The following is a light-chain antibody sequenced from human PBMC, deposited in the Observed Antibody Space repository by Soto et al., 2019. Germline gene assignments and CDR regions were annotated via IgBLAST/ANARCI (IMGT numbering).Light chain of an antibody. CDR3: QSYDSSLSGYV. J-gene: IGLJ1*01. Sequence: QAVVTQPPSVSGAPGQRVTISCTGSSSNIGAGYGVHWYQQLPGAAPKLLIHGNSNRPSGVPDRFSGSKSGTSASLAITGLQAEDEADYYCQSYDSSLSGYVFGTGTKLTVL. V-gene: IGLV1-40*01. CDR1: SSNIGAGYG. CDR2: GNS.